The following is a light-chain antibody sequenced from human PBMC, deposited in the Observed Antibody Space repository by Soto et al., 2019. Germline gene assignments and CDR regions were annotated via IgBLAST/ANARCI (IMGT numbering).Light chain of an antibody. CDR1: QSISGN. V-gene: IGKV3-15*01. CDR3: QQYNNWLFT. CDR2: GAS. Sequence: EIMMTQSPATLSVSPGETVTLSCRASQSISGNLAWYQQKPGQSPRLLICGASTRATGVPARFSGSGSGTEFTLTISSLQSEDSAVYYCQQYNNWLFTFGGGSRVEIK. J-gene: IGKJ4*01.